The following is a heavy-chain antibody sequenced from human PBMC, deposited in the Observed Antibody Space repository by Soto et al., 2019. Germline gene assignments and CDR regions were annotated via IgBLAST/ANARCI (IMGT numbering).Heavy chain of an antibody. CDR2: ISSSSSYI. Sequence: GGSLRLSCAASGFTFSSYSMNWVRQAPGKGLEWVSSISSSSSYIYYAASVKGRFTISRDNAKNSLYLQMNSLRAEDTAVYYCARNNYDILTGYPSNFDYWGQGTLVTVSS. D-gene: IGHD3-9*01. CDR1: GFTFSSYS. J-gene: IGHJ4*02. CDR3: ARNNYDILTGYPSNFDY. V-gene: IGHV3-21*01.